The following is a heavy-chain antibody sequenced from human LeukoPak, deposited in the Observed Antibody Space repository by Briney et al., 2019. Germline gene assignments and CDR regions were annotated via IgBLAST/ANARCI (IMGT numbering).Heavy chain of an antibody. V-gene: IGHV3-30-3*01. J-gene: IGHJ6*02. CDR1: GFTFSHYT. Sequence: PGRSLRLSCAASGFTFSHYTMHWVRQAPGMGRDWVAGISYDGSNQYYADSVKGRFTISRDNSKNTLYLQMNSLRAEDTAVYYCARGLVGYYAMDVWGQGTTVTVSS. CDR2: ISYDGSNQ. CDR3: ARGLVGYYAMDV. D-gene: IGHD3-10*01.